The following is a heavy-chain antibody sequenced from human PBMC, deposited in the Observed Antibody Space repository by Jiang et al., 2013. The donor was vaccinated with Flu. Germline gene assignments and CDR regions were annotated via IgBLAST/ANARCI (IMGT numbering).Heavy chain of an antibody. Sequence: SGAEVKKPGASVKVSCKASGYTFTGYYMHWVRQAPGQGLEWMGWINPNSGGTNYAQKFQGWVTMTRDTSISTAYMELSRLRSDDTAVYYCARGLYDILTGYYTGNWFDPWGQGTLVTVSS. CDR1: GYTFTGYY. D-gene: IGHD3-9*01. V-gene: IGHV1-2*04. CDR2: INPNSGGT. J-gene: IGHJ5*02. CDR3: ARGLYDILTGYYTGNWFDP.